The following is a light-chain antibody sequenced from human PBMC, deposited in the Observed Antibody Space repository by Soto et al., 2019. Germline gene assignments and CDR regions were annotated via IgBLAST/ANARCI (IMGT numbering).Light chain of an antibody. CDR2: EVS. J-gene: IGLJ1*01. V-gene: IGLV2-14*01. Sequence: QSVLTQPASVSGSPGQSITISCTGTSSDVGGYNYVSWYQHHPGKAPKLIIYEVSYRPSGVSDRFSASKSANTASLTISGLQAEDEADYYCSSYTSNTTPYVFGTGTKLT. CDR3: SSYTSNTTPYV. CDR1: SSDVGGYNY.